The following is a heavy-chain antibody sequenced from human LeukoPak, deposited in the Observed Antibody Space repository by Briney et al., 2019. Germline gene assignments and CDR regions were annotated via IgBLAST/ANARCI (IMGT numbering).Heavy chain of an antibody. CDR1: GFTFSSYS. Sequence: GGSLRLSCAASGFTFSSYSMNWVRQAPGKGLEWVSYISSSSSTIYYADSVKGRFTISRDNAKNSLYLQMNSLRAEDTAVYYCARKPNCGGGSCYFSKRNYYYYYGMDVWGQGTTVTVSS. CDR2: ISSSSSTI. J-gene: IGHJ6*02. D-gene: IGHD2-15*01. CDR3: ARKPNCGGGSCYFSKRNYYYYYGMDV. V-gene: IGHV3-48*01.